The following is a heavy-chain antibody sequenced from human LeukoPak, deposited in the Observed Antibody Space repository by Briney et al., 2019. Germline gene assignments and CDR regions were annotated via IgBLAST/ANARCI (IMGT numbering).Heavy chain of an antibody. D-gene: IGHD3-9*01. CDR1: GFTFSSYS. CDR2: ISSSSSYI. V-gene: IGHV3-21*01. Sequence: GGSLRLSCAASGFTFSSYSMSWVRQAPGKGLEWVSSISSSSSYIYYADSVKGRFTISRDNAKNSLYLQMNSPRAEDTAVYYCARDPYYDILTGLSDYWGQGTLVTVSS. CDR3: ARDPYYDILTGLSDY. J-gene: IGHJ4*02.